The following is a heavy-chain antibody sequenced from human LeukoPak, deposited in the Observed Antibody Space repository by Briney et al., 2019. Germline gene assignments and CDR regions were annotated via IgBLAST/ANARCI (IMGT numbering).Heavy chain of an antibody. Sequence: SETLSLTCAVSGGSISSSNWWSWVRQPPGKGLEWIGEIYHSGSTNYNPSLKSRVTISVDKSKNQFSLKLSSVTAADTAVYYCARGFFFLHDYYDSRSLDYFDYWGQGTLVTVSS. CDR3: ARGFFFLHDYYDSRSLDYFDY. D-gene: IGHD3-22*01. J-gene: IGHJ4*02. CDR2: IYHSGST. CDR1: GGSISSSNW. V-gene: IGHV4-4*02.